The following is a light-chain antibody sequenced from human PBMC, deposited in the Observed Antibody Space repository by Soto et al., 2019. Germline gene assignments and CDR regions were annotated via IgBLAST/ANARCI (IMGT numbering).Light chain of an antibody. J-gene: IGKJ3*01. CDR1: QSITSN. Sequence: EIVMTQSPATLSVSPGERATLSCRASQSITSNLAWYQQKPGQAPRLLIYGASTRATGVPARFSGSGSGTEFTLPISSLQSEDLAIDYCQEFHNWPLLTFGPGTKVEIK. CDR3: QEFHNWPLLT. V-gene: IGKV3-15*01. CDR2: GAS.